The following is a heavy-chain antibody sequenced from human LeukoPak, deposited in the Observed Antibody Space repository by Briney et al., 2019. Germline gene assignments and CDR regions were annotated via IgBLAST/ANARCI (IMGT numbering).Heavy chain of an antibody. D-gene: IGHD5-24*01. V-gene: IGHV3-48*03. J-gene: IGHJ4*02. Sequence: GGPLRLSCAASGFTFSSYEMNWVRQAPGKGLEWVSYISSSGSTIYYADSVKGRFTISRDNAKNSLYLQMNSLRAGDTAVYYCARTIEMATISYFDYWGQGTLVTVSS. CDR3: ARTIEMATISYFDY. CDR2: ISSSGSTI. CDR1: GFTFSSYE.